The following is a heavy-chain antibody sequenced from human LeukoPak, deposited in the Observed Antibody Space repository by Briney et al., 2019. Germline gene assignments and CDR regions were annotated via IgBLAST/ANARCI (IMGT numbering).Heavy chain of an antibody. CDR2: INWNGGST. CDR3: AKLMYYDSSGYYDEKLDY. J-gene: IGHJ4*02. CDR1: GFTFDDYG. V-gene: IGHV3-20*04. Sequence: GGSLRLSCAASGFTFDDYGMSWVRQAPGKGLEWVSGINWNGGSTGYADSVKGRFTISRDNSKNTLYLQMNSLRAEDTAVYYCAKLMYYDSSGYYDEKLDYWGQGTLVTVSS. D-gene: IGHD3-22*01.